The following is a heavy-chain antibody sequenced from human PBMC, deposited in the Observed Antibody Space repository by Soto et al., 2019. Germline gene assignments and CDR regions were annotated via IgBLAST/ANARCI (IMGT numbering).Heavy chain of an antibody. CDR3: AKPNYGSGSYYSFYYYGMDV. J-gene: IGHJ6*02. CDR2: ISYDGSNK. D-gene: IGHD3-10*01. Sequence: GGSLRLSCAASGFTFSSYGMHWVRQAPGKGLEWVAVISYDGSNKYYADSVKGRFTISRDNSKNTLYLQMNSLRAEDTAVYYCAKPNYGSGSYYSFYYYGMDVWGQGTTVTVSS. CDR1: GFTFSSYG. V-gene: IGHV3-30*18.